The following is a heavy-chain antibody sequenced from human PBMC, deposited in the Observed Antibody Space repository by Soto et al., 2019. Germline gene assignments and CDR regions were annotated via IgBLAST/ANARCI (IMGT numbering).Heavy chain of an antibody. Sequence: PSETLSLTCTVSGGSMHTYYWSWIRQPPGKGLEWIAYIYSSGLTNYNPSLKSRVSISVDTSKNQFSLKLTSVTVADTAVYYCARGSTRFDPWGQGTLVTSPQ. D-gene: IGHD2-2*01. J-gene: IGHJ5*02. CDR3: ARGSTRFDP. CDR2: IYSSGLT. CDR1: GGSMHTYY. V-gene: IGHV4-59*01.